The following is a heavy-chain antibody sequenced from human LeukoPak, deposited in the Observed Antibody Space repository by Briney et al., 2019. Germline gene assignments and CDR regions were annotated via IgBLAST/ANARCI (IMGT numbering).Heavy chain of an antibody. CDR1: GFTFSDYS. D-gene: IGHD6-6*01. CDR2: ITSAGGYT. Sequence: PGGSLRLSCGASGFTFSDYSMNWVRQAPGKGLAWVASITSAGGYTYYADSVKGRFTISRDTSKNTLYLQMNSLRAEDTAVYYCAKEYTPSSPLGELDSWGQGTLVTVSS. V-gene: IGHV3-21*06. J-gene: IGHJ4*02. CDR3: AKEYTPSSPLGELDS.